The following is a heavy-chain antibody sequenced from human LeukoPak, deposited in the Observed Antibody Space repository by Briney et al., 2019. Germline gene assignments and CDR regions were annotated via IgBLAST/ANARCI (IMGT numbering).Heavy chain of an antibody. CDR2: INHSGST. CDR3: ARGRLRRFDY. Sequence: ASETLSLTCTVSGGSISGYYWSWIRQPPGKGLEWIGEINHSGSTNYNPSLKSRVTISVDTSKNQFSLKLSSVTAADTAVYYCARGRLRRFDYWGQGTLVTVSS. J-gene: IGHJ4*02. V-gene: IGHV4-34*01. CDR1: GGSISGYY. D-gene: IGHD5-12*01.